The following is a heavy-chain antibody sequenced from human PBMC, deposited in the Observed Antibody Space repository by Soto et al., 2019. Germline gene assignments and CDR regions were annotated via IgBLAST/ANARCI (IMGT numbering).Heavy chain of an antibody. CDR1: GFTFSSYA. CDR2: ISYDGSNK. D-gene: IGHD6-19*01. CDR3: ARDFGGEWLVPLYYFDY. J-gene: IGHJ4*02. Sequence: GGSLRLSCAASGFTFSSYAMHWVRQAPGKGLEWVAVISYDGSNKYYADSVKGRFTISRDNSKNTLYLQMNSLRAEDTAVYYCARDFGGEWLVPLYYFDYWGQGTLVTVSS. V-gene: IGHV3-30-3*01.